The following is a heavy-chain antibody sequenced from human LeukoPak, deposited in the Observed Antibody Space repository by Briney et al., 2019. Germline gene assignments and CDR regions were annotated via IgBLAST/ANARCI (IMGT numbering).Heavy chain of an antibody. V-gene: IGHV3-21*01. D-gene: IGHD3-22*01. Sequence: GGSLRLSCAASGFTFSSYSMNWVRQAPGKGLEWVSSISSSSSYIYYADSVKGRFTISRDNAKNSLYLQMNSLRAEDTAVYCCAKAYYDSSGYRDYWGQGTLVTVSS. CDR2: ISSSSSYI. J-gene: IGHJ4*02. CDR1: GFTFSSYS. CDR3: AKAYYDSSGYRDY.